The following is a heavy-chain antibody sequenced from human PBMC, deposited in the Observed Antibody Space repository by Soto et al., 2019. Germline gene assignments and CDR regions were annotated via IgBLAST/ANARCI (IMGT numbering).Heavy chain of an antibody. V-gene: IGHV3-23*01. CDR2: ISGSGDNT. CDR3: VQVPRPRVDYLLGSVY. CDR1: GFTFSNYA. D-gene: IGHD3-10*01. J-gene: IGHJ4*02. Sequence: GGSLRLSCAASGFTFSNYAMTWVRQAPGKGLEWVSTISGSGDNTYYADSVRGRFTISRDNSKNTLYLQMNSLRAEDTAVYYCVQVPRPRVDYLLGSVYWGQGSLVTVSS.